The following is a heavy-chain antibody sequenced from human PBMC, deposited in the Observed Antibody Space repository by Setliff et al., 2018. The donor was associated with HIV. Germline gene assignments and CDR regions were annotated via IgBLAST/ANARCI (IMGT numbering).Heavy chain of an antibody. Sequence: GGSLRLSCAASGFTFSSYWMDWVRQAPGKGLVWVSRINTDGSSTRYGDSVRGRFTISRDNSKNTLYLQMNSLRSEDTAVYFCAKSFNSGPTNWNIDVWGTGTTVTVSS. CDR1: GFTFSSYW. CDR3: AKSFNSGPTNWNIDV. CDR2: INTDGSST. J-gene: IGHJ6*03. V-gene: IGHV3-74*01. D-gene: IGHD1-20*01.